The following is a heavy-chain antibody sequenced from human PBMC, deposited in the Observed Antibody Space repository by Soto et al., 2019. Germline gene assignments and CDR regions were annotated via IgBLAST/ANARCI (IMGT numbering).Heavy chain of an antibody. V-gene: IGHV1-69*02. CDR3: ARCRLDSSSWPHYYYYYYMDV. CDR1: GGTFSSYT. J-gene: IGHJ6*03. CDR2: IIPILGIA. Sequence: GASVKVSCKASGGTFSSYTISWVRQAPGQGLEWMGRIIPILGIANYAQKFQGRVTITADKSTSTAYMELSSLRSEDTAVYYCARCRLDSSSWPHYYYYYYMDVWGKGTTVTVSS. D-gene: IGHD6-13*01.